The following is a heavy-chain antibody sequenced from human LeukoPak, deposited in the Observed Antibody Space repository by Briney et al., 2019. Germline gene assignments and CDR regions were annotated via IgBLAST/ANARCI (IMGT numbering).Heavy chain of an antibody. CDR2: INESGST. Sequence: PSETLSLTCAVYGGPFSHYYWTWIRQPPGKGLEWIGEINESGSTNYDPSLKSRVTISVDTSKTHFSLNLTSVTAADTAVYYCASRIRRYLYYFGMDVWGQGTTVTVSS. D-gene: IGHD1-14*01. J-gene: IGHJ6*02. CDR3: ASRIRRYLYYFGMDV. V-gene: IGHV4-34*01. CDR1: GGPFSHYY.